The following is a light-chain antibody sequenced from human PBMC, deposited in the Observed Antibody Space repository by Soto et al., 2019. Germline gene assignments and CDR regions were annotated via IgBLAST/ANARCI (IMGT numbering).Light chain of an antibody. CDR2: EVN. J-gene: IGLJ1*01. CDR3: SSYAGSSNV. Sequence: QYVLTQPPSASGALGQSVAISCTGTSSDVGGYNYVSWYQQHPGKAPKLMIYEVNKRPSGVPDRFSGSKSGNTASLTVSGLQAEDEADYYCSSYAGSSNVFGTGTKVTV. V-gene: IGLV2-8*01. CDR1: SSDVGGYNY.